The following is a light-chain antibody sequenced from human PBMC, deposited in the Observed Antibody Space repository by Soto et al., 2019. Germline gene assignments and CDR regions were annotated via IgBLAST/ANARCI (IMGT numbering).Light chain of an antibody. J-gene: IGLJ1*01. CDR3: SSYTSSSTPYV. CDR1: SSDVGGYNY. CDR2: DVS. V-gene: IGLV2-14*01. Sequence: QSALTQPASVSGSPGQSITISCTGTSSDVGGYNYVSWYQQHPGKAPKLMIYDVSNRPSGGSNRFSGSKSGNTASLTISGLQAEGEADYYCSSYTSSSTPYVFGTGTKLTVL.